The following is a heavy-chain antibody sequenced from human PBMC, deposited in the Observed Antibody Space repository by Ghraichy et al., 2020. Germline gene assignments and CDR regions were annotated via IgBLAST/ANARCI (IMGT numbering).Heavy chain of an antibody. D-gene: IGHD3-16*01. CDR1: GFTFSHAW. CDR3: TTVEGDYDYFSGY. CDR2: IKSKTYGGTT. Sequence: GGSLRLSCAASGFTFSHAWMSWVRQAPGKGLEWVGRIKSKTYGGTTDYAAPVKGRFTISRDDSKNTLYLQMNSLKTEDTAVYYCTTVEGDYDYFSGYWGQGTLVTVSS. V-gene: IGHV3-15*01. J-gene: IGHJ4*02.